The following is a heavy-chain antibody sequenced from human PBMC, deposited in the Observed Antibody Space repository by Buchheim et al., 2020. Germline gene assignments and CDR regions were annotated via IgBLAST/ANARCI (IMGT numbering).Heavy chain of an antibody. D-gene: IGHD2-2*03. CDR1: GYTFTNYG. V-gene: IGHV1-18*01. CDR3: ARVDKHMDYYFYGLDV. J-gene: IGHJ6*02. Sequence: QLPLVQSGAELKKPGASVTVSCKASGYTFTNYGFSWVRQAPGQGLEWLGRINASNDKTNYAQKFQGRVIMTTDTFKATAYMELRNLRSDDTAIYYCARVDKHMDYYFYGLDVWGQGTT. CDR2: INASNDKT.